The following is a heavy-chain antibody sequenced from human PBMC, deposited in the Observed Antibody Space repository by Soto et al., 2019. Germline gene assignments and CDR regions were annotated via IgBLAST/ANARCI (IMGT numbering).Heavy chain of an antibody. J-gene: IGHJ4*02. CDR1: GGSISSSSYY. Sequence: SETLSLTCTVSGGSISSSSYYWGWIRQPPGKGLEWIGSIYYSGSTYYNPSLKSRVTISVDTSKNQFSLKLSSVTAADTAVYYCARGDFWGGYPFEYWGQGTLVTVSS. CDR3: ARGDFWGGYPFEY. CDR2: IYYSGST. D-gene: IGHD3-3*01. V-gene: IGHV4-39*01.